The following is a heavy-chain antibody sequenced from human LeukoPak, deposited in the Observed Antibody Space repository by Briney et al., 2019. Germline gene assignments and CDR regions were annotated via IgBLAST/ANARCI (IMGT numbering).Heavy chain of an antibody. CDR1: GFTFSSYA. D-gene: IGHD6-13*01. V-gene: IGHV3-23*01. CDR3: ARHGIAAAGTSPRWFDP. CDR2: ISGNGGST. Sequence: GGSLRLSCATSGFTFSSYAMSWVRQAPGKGLEWVSAISGNGGSTDYADSVQGRFTISRDNSKNTLYVQMSSLRAEDTALYHCARHGIAAAGTSPRWFDPWGQGTLVTVSS. J-gene: IGHJ5*02.